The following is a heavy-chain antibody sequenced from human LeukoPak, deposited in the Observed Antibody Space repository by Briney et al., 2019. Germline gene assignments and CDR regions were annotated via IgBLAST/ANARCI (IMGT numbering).Heavy chain of an antibody. CDR3: AKRDSSSSGYNFDY. CDR1: GFTFSSYG. V-gene: IGHV3-30*02. CDR2: IRYDGSNK. D-gene: IGHD6-6*01. J-gene: IGHJ4*02. Sequence: GGPLRLSCAASGFTFSSYGMHWVRQAPGKGLEWVAFIRYDGSNKCYADSVKGRFTISRDNSKNTLYLQMNSLRAEDTAVYYCAKRDSSSSGYNFDYWGQGTLVTVSS.